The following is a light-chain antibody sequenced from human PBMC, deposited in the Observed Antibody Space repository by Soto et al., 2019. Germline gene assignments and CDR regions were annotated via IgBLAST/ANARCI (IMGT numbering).Light chain of an antibody. V-gene: IGKV3-20*01. CDR3: QQYGSSPWT. Sequence: IVLTQSPATLSLSPGERATLSCRASQSVSSSYLAWYPKKPGQATRIIIYGASSRDTGIPDRVSGSGSGTDFTLTISRLEPEDFAVYYCQQYGSSPWTFGQGTKVDIK. CDR2: GAS. CDR1: QSVSSSY. J-gene: IGKJ1*01.